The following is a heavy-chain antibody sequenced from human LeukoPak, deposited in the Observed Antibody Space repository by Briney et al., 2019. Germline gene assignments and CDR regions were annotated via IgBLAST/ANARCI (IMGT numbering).Heavy chain of an antibody. Sequence: GGSLRLSCAASGFTFSSYSMNWVRQAPGKGLEWVSSISSSSSYIYYADSVKGRFTISRDNAKNSLYLQMNSLRAEDTAVYYCARDGGSWYGGWFDPWGQGTLVTVSS. CDR2: ISSSSSYI. J-gene: IGHJ5*02. V-gene: IGHV3-21*01. CDR1: GFTFSSYS. CDR3: ARDGGSWYGGWFDP. D-gene: IGHD6-13*01.